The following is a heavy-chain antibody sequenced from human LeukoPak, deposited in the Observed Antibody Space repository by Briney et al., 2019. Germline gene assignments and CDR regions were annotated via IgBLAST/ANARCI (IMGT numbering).Heavy chain of an antibody. V-gene: IGHV3-33*08. D-gene: IGHD3-10*01. J-gene: IGHJ4*02. Sequence: GGSLRLSCAASGFTFDDYGMSWVRQAPGKGLERVAGIWNDGNDKYYADSVKGRFIISRDNSKNTLYLQMNSLRAEDTAVYYCARDNSGSYSFVDYWGQGTLVTVPS. CDR3: ARDNSGSYSFVDY. CDR2: IWNDGNDK. CDR1: GFTFDDYG.